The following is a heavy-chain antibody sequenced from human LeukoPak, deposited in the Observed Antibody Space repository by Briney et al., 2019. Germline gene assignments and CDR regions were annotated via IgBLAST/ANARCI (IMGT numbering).Heavy chain of an antibody. D-gene: IGHD6-19*01. V-gene: IGHV3-30*04. Sequence: GRSLRLSCAASGFTFSSYAMHWVRQAPGKGLEWVAGISYDGSNKYYADSVKGRFTISRDNSKSTVYLQMNSLRAEDTAVYYCAKDREQWLVQSCMDYWGQGTLVTVSS. CDR3: AKDREQWLVQSCMDY. CDR1: GFTFSSYA. CDR2: ISYDGSNK. J-gene: IGHJ4*02.